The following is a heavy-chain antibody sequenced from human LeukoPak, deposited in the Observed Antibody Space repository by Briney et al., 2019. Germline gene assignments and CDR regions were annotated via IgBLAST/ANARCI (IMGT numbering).Heavy chain of an antibody. CDR3: ARDLIYDSSGYNPFDY. D-gene: IGHD3-22*01. J-gene: IGHJ4*02. CDR1: GFTVSSNY. CDR2: IYSGGSA. V-gene: IGHV3-66*01. Sequence: GGSLRLSCAASGFTVSSNYMSWVRQAPGKGLEWVSVIYSGGSAYYADSVKGRFTISRDNSKNTLYLQMNSQRAEDTAVYYCARDLIYDSSGYNPFDYWGQGTLVTVSS.